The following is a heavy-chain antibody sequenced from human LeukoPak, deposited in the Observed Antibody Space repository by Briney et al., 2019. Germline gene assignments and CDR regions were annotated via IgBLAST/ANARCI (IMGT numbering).Heavy chain of an antibody. J-gene: IGHJ5*02. Sequence: PSETLSLTCTVSGGSISSYYWSWIRQPPGKGLEWIRDIYYSGSTNYNPSLKSRVTISVDTSKNQFSLKLSSVTAADTAVYYCASQTYYDILTGYSEGWFDPWGQGTLVTVSS. CDR2: IYYSGST. CDR1: GGSISSYY. D-gene: IGHD3-9*01. CDR3: ASQTYYDILTGYSEGWFDP. V-gene: IGHV4-59*08.